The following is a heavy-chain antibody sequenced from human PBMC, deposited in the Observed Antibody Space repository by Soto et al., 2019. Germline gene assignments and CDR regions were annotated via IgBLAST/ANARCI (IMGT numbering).Heavy chain of an antibody. CDR3: ANAPRGNYMGYFDH. V-gene: IGHV3-30*18. Sequence: QVQLVESGGGVVQPGSSLRLSCAVSGFSFSAYGMHWVRQAPGKGLEWVAVISHDGSLIYYGDSVKGRFTISRDNSKNTLSLQMNSLRAEDTAVYYCANAPRGNYMGYFDHWGQGTLVTVSS. CDR1: GFSFSAYG. CDR2: ISHDGSLI. D-gene: IGHD1-7*01. J-gene: IGHJ4*02.